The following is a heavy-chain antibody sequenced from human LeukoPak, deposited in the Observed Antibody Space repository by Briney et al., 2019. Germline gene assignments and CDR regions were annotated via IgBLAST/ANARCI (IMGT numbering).Heavy chain of an antibody. V-gene: IGHV3-74*01. D-gene: IGHD1-26*01. CDR2: INSDGGST. CDR1: GFTFSSYW. Sequence: PGGSLRLSCAASGFTFSSYWMHWVRQAPGKGLVWVSRINSDGGSTSYADSVKGRFTVSRDNAKNTLYLKMNSLRAEDTAVYYCARATGSYYSLGYWGQGTLVTVSS. CDR3: ARATGSYYSLGY. J-gene: IGHJ4*02.